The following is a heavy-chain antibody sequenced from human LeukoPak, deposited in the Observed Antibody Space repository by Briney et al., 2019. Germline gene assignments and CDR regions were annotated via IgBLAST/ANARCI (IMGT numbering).Heavy chain of an antibody. Sequence: GGSLRLSCAASGFTFSSYAMSWVRQAPGKGLEWVSAISGSGGSTNYADSVKGRFTISRDNSKNTLYLQMNSLRAEDTAVYYCAKVAYDFWSGYYSSYFQHWGQGTLVTVSS. D-gene: IGHD3-3*01. V-gene: IGHV3-23*01. J-gene: IGHJ1*01. CDR2: ISGSGGST. CDR1: GFTFSSYA. CDR3: AKVAYDFWSGYYSSYFQH.